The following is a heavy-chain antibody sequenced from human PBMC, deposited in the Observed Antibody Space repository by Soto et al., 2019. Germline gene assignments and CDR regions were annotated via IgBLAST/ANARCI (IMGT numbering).Heavy chain of an antibody. CDR2: ISYDGSNK. V-gene: IGHV3-30*18. J-gene: IGHJ6*02. CDR3: AKGGDIVVVPAATDYYHYGMDV. Sequence: PVGSLRLSCAASGFTFSSYGMHWVRQAPGKGLEWVVVISYDGSNKYYADSVKGRFTISRDNSKNTLYLQMNSLRAEDTAVYYCAKGGDIVVVPAATDYYHYGMDVWGQGTTVTVSS. D-gene: IGHD2-2*01. CDR1: GFTFSSYG.